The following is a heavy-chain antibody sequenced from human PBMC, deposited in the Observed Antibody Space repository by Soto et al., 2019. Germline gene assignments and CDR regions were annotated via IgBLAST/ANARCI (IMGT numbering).Heavy chain of an antibody. J-gene: IGHJ5*02. Sequence: PGESLKISCKGSGYSFTSYWIGWVRQMPGKGLEWMGIIYPGDSDTRYSPSFQGQVTISADKSISTAYLQWSSLKASDTAMYYCARRLGYCISTSCYGFWFDPWGQGTLVTVSS. CDR3: ARRLGYCISTSCYGFWFDP. CDR1: GYSFTSYW. CDR2: IYPGDSDT. D-gene: IGHD2-2*01. V-gene: IGHV5-51*01.